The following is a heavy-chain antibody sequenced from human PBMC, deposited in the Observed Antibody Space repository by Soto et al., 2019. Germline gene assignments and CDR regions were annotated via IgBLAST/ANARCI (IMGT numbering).Heavy chain of an antibody. V-gene: IGHV4-4*02. CDR2: IHHSGNT. J-gene: IGHJ4*02. D-gene: IGHD6-13*01. CDR1: GASIITQNY. CDR3: AHSPGWYFLDY. Sequence: SETLSLTCAVSGASIITQNYYNWVRQSPGKGLEWIGEIHHSGNTNFSPSLKSRVTLSVDTSRNQVSLRLSSVTAADTAIYYCAHSPGWYFLDYWGQGALVTVSS.